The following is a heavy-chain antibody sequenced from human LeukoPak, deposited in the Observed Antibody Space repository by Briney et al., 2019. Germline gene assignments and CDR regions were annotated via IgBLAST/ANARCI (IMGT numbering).Heavy chain of an antibody. CDR2: IHPSSGGT. CDR1: GYTFTGYY. Sequence: ASVKASCKASGYTFTGYYMHWVRRAPGQGLEWMGWIHPSSGGTNYAQTFQGRVTMTRDTSISTAYMDLSRLRSDDTAVYYCARLIFGVASDYWGQGTLVTVSS. CDR3: ARLIFGVASDY. V-gene: IGHV1-2*02. J-gene: IGHJ4*02. D-gene: IGHD3-3*01.